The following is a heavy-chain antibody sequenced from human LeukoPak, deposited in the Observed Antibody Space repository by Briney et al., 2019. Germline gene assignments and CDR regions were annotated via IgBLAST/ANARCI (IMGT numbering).Heavy chain of an antibody. J-gene: IGHJ4*02. CDR3: AKPPPDSSSWLFDY. CDR2: ISGNGGTT. V-gene: IGHV3-23*01. CDR1: GFTFSTHA. D-gene: IGHD6-13*01. Sequence: PGGSLRLSCAASGFTFSTHAMRWVRQAPGKGLEWVSPISGNGGTTYYADSVKGRFTISRDNSKNTLYLQMNSLRVEDTAVYYCAKPPPDSSSWLFDYWGQGTLVTVSS.